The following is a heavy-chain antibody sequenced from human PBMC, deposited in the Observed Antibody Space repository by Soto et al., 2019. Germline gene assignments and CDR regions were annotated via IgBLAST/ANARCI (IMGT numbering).Heavy chain of an antibody. CDR1: GGSISSGGYS. D-gene: IGHD3-22*01. CDR3: ARSPDSSGYYPRRYYYGMDV. CDR2: IYHSGST. Sequence: PSETLSLTCAVSGGSISSGGYSWSWIRQPPGKSLEWIGYIYHSGSTYYNLSLKSRVTISVDRSKNQFSLKLSSGTAADTAVYYCARSPDSSGYYPRRYYYGMDVWGQGTTVTVSS. J-gene: IGHJ6*02. V-gene: IGHV4-30-2*01.